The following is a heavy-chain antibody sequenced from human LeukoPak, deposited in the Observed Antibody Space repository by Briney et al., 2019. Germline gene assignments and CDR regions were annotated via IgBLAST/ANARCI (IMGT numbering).Heavy chain of an antibody. Sequence: SETLSLTCTVSGGSISSSSYYWGWIRQPPGKGLEWIGSIYYSGSTNYNPSLKSRVTISVDTSKNQFSLKLSSVTAADTAVYYCARQTYYYGSGSYYYYMDVWGKGTTVTISS. CDR1: GGSISSSSYY. CDR3: ARQTYYYGSGSYYYYMDV. V-gene: IGHV4-39*07. CDR2: IYYSGST. J-gene: IGHJ6*03. D-gene: IGHD3-10*01.